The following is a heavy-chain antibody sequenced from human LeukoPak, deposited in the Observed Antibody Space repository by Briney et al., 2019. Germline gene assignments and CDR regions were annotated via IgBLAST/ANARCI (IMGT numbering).Heavy chain of an antibody. V-gene: IGHV1-69*05. CDR2: IIPIFGTA. CDR3: ARAPYYYDSSGYYKLGFFDY. D-gene: IGHD3-22*01. J-gene: IGHJ4*02. CDR1: GGTFSSYA. Sequence: SVKVSCKASGGTFSSYAISWVRQAPGQGLEWMGKIIPIFGTANYAQKFQGRVTITTDESTSTAYMELSSLRSEDTAVYYCARAPYYYDSSGYYKLGFFDYWGQGTLVTVSS.